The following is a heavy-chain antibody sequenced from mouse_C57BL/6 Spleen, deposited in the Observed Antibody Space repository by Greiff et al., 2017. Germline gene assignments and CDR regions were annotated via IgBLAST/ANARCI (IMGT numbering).Heavy chain of an antibody. J-gene: IGHJ1*03. CDR2: ISGGGGNT. V-gene: IGHV5-9*01. CDR1: GFTFSSYT. CDR3: ARRWDGNYWYFDV. Sequence: EVKLVESGGGLVKPGGSLTLSCAASGFTFSSYTMSWVRQTPEKRLEWVATISGGGGNTYYPDSVKGRFTIARDNAKNTLYLQLSSLRSEDTALYYCARRWDGNYWYFDVWGTGTTVTVSS. D-gene: IGHD2-1*01.